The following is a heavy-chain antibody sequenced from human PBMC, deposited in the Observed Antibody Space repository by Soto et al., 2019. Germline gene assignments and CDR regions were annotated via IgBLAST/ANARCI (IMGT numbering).Heavy chain of an antibody. CDR2: IYYSGST. CDR1: GGSISSSNYY. Sequence: SETLSLTCTVSGGSISSSNYYWGWIRQPPGKGLEWIGTIYYSGSTYYNPSLKSRVTISVDTSKNQFSLNLSSVTAADTAVYYCARRDSKGRSFDYWGQGTLVTVSS. J-gene: IGHJ4*02. V-gene: IGHV4-39*01. CDR3: ARRDSKGRSFDY. D-gene: IGHD2-15*01.